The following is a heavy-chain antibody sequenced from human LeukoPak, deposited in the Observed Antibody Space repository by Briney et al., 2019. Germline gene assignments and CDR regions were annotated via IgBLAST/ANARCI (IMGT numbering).Heavy chain of an antibody. CDR2: INPNSGGT. J-gene: IGHJ3*02. CDR3: ARDNRQQKAFDI. V-gene: IGHV1-2*02. Sequence: ASVKVSCKASGYTFTGYYMHWVRQAPGQGLEWMGWINPNSGGTNYARKFQGRVTMTRDTSISTAYMELSRLRSDDTAVYYCARDNRQQKAFDIWGQGTMVTVSS. D-gene: IGHD6-13*01. CDR1: GYTFTGYY.